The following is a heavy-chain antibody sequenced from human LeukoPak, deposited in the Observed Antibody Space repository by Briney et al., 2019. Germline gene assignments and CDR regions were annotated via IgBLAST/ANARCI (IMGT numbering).Heavy chain of an antibody. J-gene: IGHJ4*02. Sequence: SETLSLTCTASGFTFSSYWRSWVRQPAGKGLEWIGRIYTSGSTNYNPSLKRRVSIPVHHHKNQLSLKLRSETRAHGAVYYCTSSNILVGSIYWGQGTLVTVSS. D-gene: IGHD3-9*01. V-gene: IGHV4-4*07. CDR2: IYTSGST. CDR3: TSSNILVGSIY. CDR1: GFTFSSYW.